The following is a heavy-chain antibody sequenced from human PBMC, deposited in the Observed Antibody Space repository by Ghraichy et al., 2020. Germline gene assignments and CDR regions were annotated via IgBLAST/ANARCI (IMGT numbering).Heavy chain of an antibody. CDR1: GFTFSSYA. D-gene: IGHD2-2*01. J-gene: IGHJ6*02. V-gene: IGHV3-23*01. Sequence: GGSLRLSCAASGFTFSSYAMSWVRQAPGKGLEWVSAISGSGGSTYYADSVKGRFTISRDNSKNTLYLQMNSLRAEDTAVYYCAKDGVVVPAATYYYYYGMDVWGQGTTVTVSS. CDR2: ISGSGGST. CDR3: AKDGVVVPAATYYYYYGMDV.